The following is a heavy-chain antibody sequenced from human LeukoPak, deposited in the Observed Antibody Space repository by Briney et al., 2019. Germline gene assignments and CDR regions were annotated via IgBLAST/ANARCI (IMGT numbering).Heavy chain of an antibody. V-gene: IGHV3-23*01. D-gene: IGHD1-1*01. CDR1: GFTFSSYA. CDR3: AKDPRETKNYYYNYYMDV. J-gene: IGHJ6*03. Sequence: GGSLRLSCAASGFTFSSYAMSWVRQAPGKRLEWVSAISGCGGSTNYVDSVKGRFTISRDNSKNALYLQMNSLRAEDTALYFCAKDPRETKNYYYNYYMDVWGKGTTVIVSS. CDR2: ISGCGGST.